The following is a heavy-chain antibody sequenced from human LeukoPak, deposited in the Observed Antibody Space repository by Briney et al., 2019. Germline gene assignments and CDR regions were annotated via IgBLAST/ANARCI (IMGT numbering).Heavy chain of an antibody. CDR3: ATDRGRGRVVVPAAIDV. CDR2: FDPEDGET. J-gene: IGHJ6*02. CDR1: GYTLTELS. Sequence: SVKVSCKVSGYTLTELSMHWVRQAPGKGLEWMGGFDPEDGETIYAQKFQGRVTMTEDTSTDTAYMELSSLRSEDTAVYYCATDRGRGRVVVPAAIDVWGQGTTVTVSS. D-gene: IGHD2-2*01. V-gene: IGHV1-24*01.